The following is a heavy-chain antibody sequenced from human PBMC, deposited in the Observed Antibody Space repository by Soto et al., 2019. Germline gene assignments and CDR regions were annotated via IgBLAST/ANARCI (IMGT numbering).Heavy chain of an antibody. Sequence: QVQLVQSGAEVKKPGSSVKGSCKASGDTFSSYTISWVRQAPGQGLEWMGRIIPILGIANYAQKFQGRVTITADKSTSTAYMELSSLRSEDTAVYYCARGGAGYGMDVWGQGTTVTVSS. J-gene: IGHJ6*02. V-gene: IGHV1-69*02. CDR1: GDTFSSYT. CDR3: ARGGAGYGMDV. CDR2: IIPILGIA.